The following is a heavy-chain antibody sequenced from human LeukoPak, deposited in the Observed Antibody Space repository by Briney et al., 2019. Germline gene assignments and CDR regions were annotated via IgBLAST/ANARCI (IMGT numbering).Heavy chain of an antibody. Sequence: GGSLRLSCAASGFTFSSYWMHWVRHAPGKGLVWVSRINSDGSSTSYADSVKGRFTISRDNAKNSLYLQMNSLRAEDTAVYYCARGRTMVRGVKVSYYYYMDVWGKGTTVTVSS. CDR1: GFTFSSYW. CDR3: ARGRTMVRGVKVSYYYYMDV. D-gene: IGHD3-10*01. V-gene: IGHV3-74*01. CDR2: INSDGSST. J-gene: IGHJ6*03.